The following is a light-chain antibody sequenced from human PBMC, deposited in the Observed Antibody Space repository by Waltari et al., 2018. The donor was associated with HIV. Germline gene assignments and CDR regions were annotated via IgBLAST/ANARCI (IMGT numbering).Light chain of an antibody. CDR2: DNN. V-gene: IGLV1-44*01. J-gene: IGLJ2*01. Sequence: QSVLTQQPSASGTPGQRVTISCSGRRSNIGSNPVSWYQQLPGTAPKLLISDNNQRPSGVPDRFSGSKSGTSASLAISGLQSEDEGDYYCAAWDDSLDGLFGGGTKLTV. CDR3: AAWDDSLDGL. CDR1: RSNIGSNP.